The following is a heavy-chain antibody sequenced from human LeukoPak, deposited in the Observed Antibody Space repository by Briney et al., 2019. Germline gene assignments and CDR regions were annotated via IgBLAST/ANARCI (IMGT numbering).Heavy chain of an antibody. CDR1: GFTFSIYS. V-gene: IGHV3-48*04. CDR2: ISDSSSAI. J-gene: IGHJ4*02. Sequence: PGGSLRLSCAASGFTFSIYSMTWVRQTPGKGLEWVSYISDSSSAIYYADSVEGRFTISRDNAKNSLYLQMNSLRAEDTAVYYCARDDGYYDSSGYYLVWGQGTLVTVSS. D-gene: IGHD3-22*01. CDR3: ARDDGYYDSSGYYLV.